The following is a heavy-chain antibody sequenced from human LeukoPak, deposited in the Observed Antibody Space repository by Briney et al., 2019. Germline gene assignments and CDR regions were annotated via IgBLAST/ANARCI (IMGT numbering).Heavy chain of an antibody. V-gene: IGHV1-46*01. Sequence: ASVKVSCKASGYTVISHYMHWVRQAPGQGLEWMGIINPSGGSTSYAQKFQGRITMTRDTSTSTVYMELSSLRSDDTATYYCARVAGSGYDPYYLDYWGQGTLVTVSS. CDR3: ARVAGSGYDPYYLDY. CDR2: INPSGGST. CDR1: GYTVISHY. J-gene: IGHJ4*02. D-gene: IGHD5-12*01.